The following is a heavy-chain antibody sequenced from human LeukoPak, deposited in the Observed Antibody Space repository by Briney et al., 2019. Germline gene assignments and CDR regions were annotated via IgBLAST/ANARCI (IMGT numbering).Heavy chain of an antibody. Sequence: GGSLRLSCVASGFTFDDFAMHWVRQAPGKGLEWVSSISWNSGTIVYADSVKGRFTISRDNAKNSLYLQMNSLRAEDTAVYYCARKDSGVDYWGQRTLVTVSS. V-gene: IGHV3-9*01. D-gene: IGHD1-26*01. CDR2: ISWNSGTI. J-gene: IGHJ4*02. CDR1: GFTFDDFA. CDR3: ARKDSGVDY.